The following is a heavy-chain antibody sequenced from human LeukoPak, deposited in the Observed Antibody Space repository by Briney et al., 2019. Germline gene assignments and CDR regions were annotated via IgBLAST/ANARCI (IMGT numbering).Heavy chain of an antibody. V-gene: IGHV3-48*02. Sequence: PGGSLRLSCAASGFTFSTYGMTWVRQAPGKGLEWISYISSRSSTIYYADSVKGRFTISRDNAKNSLYLQMNSLRDEDTAVYYCARGCSGGSCFGDFDYWGQGTLGTVSS. CDR3: ARGCSGGSCFGDFDY. D-gene: IGHD2-15*01. CDR2: ISSRSSTI. J-gene: IGHJ4*02. CDR1: GFTFSTYG.